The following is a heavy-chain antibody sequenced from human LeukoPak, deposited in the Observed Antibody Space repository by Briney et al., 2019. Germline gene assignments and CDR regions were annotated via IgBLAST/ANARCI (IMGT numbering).Heavy chain of an antibody. J-gene: IGHJ4*02. D-gene: IGHD6-19*01. CDR1: GYILNNYG. V-gene: IGHV1-18*01. CDR3: ARDTDWDNSGWFHFLDH. Sequence: ASVKVSCKASGYILNNYGISWVRQPPGHGLEGLGWISTYSGNTEYAQKFRGRVTVTTDMSTSTAYMELRSLRSDDTAMYFCARDTDWDNSGWFHFLDHWGQGTLVTVSS. CDR2: ISTYSGNT.